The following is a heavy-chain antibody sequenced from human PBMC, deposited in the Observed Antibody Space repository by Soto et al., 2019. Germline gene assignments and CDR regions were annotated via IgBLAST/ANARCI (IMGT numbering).Heavy chain of an antibody. J-gene: IGHJ6*02. D-gene: IGHD2-15*01. Sequence: QITLKESGPTVVQPTQTLTLTCSFSGFSLSTSAEGVAWIRQPPGKALEWLALTYWDDDERYSPFLKSRLTIAKDTSKNQVVLTMTNMDPVDTATYFCAHKGGRGAAMDVWGQGATVTVSS. CDR1: GFSLSTSAEG. CDR2: TYWDDDE. V-gene: IGHV2-5*02. CDR3: AHKGGRGAAMDV.